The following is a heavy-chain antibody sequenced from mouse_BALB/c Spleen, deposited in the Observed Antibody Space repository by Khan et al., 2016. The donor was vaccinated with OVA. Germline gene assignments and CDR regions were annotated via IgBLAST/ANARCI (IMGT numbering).Heavy chain of an antibody. J-gene: IGHJ3*01. CDR2: INHSSGYN. CDR1: GYIFTSYM. V-gene: IGHV1-4*01. CDR3: TRGGYGSFGY. Sequence: QVQLQQSGAELARPGASVKMSCKASGYIFTSYMMHWVKQRPGQGLEWIGDINHSSGYNNYNQKFKDKATLNADKSSSTAYMKQRRLTSEESAVYYCTRGGYGSFGYWGQGTLVTVSA. D-gene: IGHD1-1*01.